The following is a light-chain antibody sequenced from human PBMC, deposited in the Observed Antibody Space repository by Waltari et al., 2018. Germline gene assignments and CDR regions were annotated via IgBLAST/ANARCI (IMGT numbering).Light chain of an antibody. CDR1: QSLVHSDGNTY. CDR3: MQGTHWPRT. J-gene: IGKJ1*01. CDR2: KIS. V-gene: IGKV2-30*02. Sequence: DVVMTQSPLSLPVTLGQPASISCRSRQSLVHSDGNTYLNWFQQRPGHSPRRLIYKISRRESGVPERCSGSGSGTDFTLKISRVEAEDIGVYYCMQGTHWPRTFGQGSKVEI.